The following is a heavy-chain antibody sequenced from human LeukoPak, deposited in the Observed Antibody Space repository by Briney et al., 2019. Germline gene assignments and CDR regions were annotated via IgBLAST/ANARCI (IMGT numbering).Heavy chain of an antibody. CDR2: ISGSGVGT. J-gene: IGHJ4*02. CDR1: RFTFSSYA. D-gene: IGHD6-13*01. V-gene: IGHV3-23*01. CDR3: ARTSFSYSSSWYNFDY. Sequence: GGSLRLSCAASRFTFSSYAMNWVRQAPGKGLEWVSQISGSGVGTYYADSVQGRFTISRDNAKNALYLQMNSLRAEDTAVYYCARTSFSYSSSWYNFDYWGQGTLVTVSS.